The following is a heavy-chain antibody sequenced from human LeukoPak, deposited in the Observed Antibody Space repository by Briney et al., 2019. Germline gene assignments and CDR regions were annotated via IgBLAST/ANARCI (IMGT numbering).Heavy chain of an antibody. D-gene: IGHD1-26*01. CDR1: GYTFTSYY. V-gene: IGHV1-46*01. J-gene: IGHJ6*02. Sequence: GASVTVSCKASGYTFTSYYMHWVRQAPGQGLEWMGIINPSDGSTSYAQKFQGRVTMTRDTSTSTVYMELSSLRSEDTAVYYCARDLRSYPFYYYYGMDVWGQGTTVTVSS. CDR2: INPSDGST. CDR3: ARDLRSYPFYYYYGMDV.